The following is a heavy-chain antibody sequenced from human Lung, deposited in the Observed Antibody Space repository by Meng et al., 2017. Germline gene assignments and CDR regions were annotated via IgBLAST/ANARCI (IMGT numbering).Heavy chain of an antibody. V-gene: IGHV4-34*01. Sequence: QLQQWGAGLLKTSGTLSLACAVYAGSFFGYYWSWIRQPAGKGLEWMGEINHSGSTNYNPSHKSQVTISVDTSKNQCSLKLSSVTAADTAMYYCARAKQANWYFDLWGRGTLVTVSS. CDR2: INHSGST. D-gene: IGHD1/OR15-1a*01. CDR3: ARAKQANWYFDL. J-gene: IGHJ2*01. CDR1: AGSFFGYY.